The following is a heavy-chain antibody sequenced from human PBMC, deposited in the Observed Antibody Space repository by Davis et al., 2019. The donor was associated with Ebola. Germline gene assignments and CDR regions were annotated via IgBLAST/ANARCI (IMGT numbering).Heavy chain of an antibody. CDR2: IHYGGST. Sequence: SETLSLTCTVSGGSIGSTTYYWGWIRQPPGKGLEWIGSIHYGGSTYYTPSLKSRVIISVDTSRKQFSLNLSSVTAADTAIYYCARLSSSVAGLYWGQGTLVTVSS. CDR3: ARLSSSVAGLY. V-gene: IGHV4-39*01. J-gene: IGHJ4*02. D-gene: IGHD6-19*01. CDR1: GGSIGSTTYY.